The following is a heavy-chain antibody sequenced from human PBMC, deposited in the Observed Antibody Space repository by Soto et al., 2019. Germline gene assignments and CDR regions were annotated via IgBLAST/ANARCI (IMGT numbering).Heavy chain of an antibody. D-gene: IGHD1-1*01. J-gene: IGHJ4*02. V-gene: IGHV4-34*01. Sequence: SETLSLTCAVYGGSFSGYYWSWIRQPPGKGLEWIGEINHSGSTNYNPSLKSRVTISVDTSKNQFSLKLSSVTAADTAVYYCARGWRLPFFDYWGPGTMVTVYS. CDR1: GGSFSGYY. CDR2: INHSGST. CDR3: ARGWRLPFFDY.